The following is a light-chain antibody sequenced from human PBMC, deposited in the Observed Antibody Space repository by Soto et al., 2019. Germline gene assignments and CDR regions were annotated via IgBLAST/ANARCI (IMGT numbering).Light chain of an antibody. J-gene: IGKJ1*01. CDR2: DAS. CDR1: RNIRNH. Sequence: EIELTQSPATLSLSPGERATLSCRASRNIRNHIAWYQHKFGESPRLLISDASNRATGVPVRFRGSGSATHFTLSISSLEPEDCAVYYCQQRDTRPPFTFGPGTKVEIK. CDR3: QQRDTRPPFT. V-gene: IGKV3-11*01.